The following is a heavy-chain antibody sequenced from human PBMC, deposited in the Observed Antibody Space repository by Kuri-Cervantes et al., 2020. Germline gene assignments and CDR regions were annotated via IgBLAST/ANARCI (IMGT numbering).Heavy chain of an antibody. D-gene: IGHD6-6*01. CDR3: AKVAGGSSSSASLQDY. Sequence: GESLKISCAASGFTFDDYGMSWVRQAPGKGLEWVSGINWNGGSTGYADSVKGRFTISRDNAKNTLYLQMNSLRAEDTAVYYCAKVAGGSSSSASLQDYWGQGTLVTVSS. CDR2: INWNGGST. CDR1: GFTFDDYG. V-gene: IGHV3-20*04. J-gene: IGHJ4*02.